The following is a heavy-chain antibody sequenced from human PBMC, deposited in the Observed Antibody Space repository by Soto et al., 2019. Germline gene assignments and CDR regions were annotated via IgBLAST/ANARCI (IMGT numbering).Heavy chain of an antibody. CDR3: ARQGYYGSGSYYNRAYGMDV. Sequence: GESLKISCKGSGYSFTSYWISWVRQMPGKGLEWMGRIDPSDSYTNYSPSFQGHVTISADKSISTAYLQWSSLKASDTAMYYCARQGYYGSGSYYNRAYGMDVWGQGTTVTVSS. CDR2: IDPSDSYT. V-gene: IGHV5-10-1*01. CDR1: GYSFTSYW. J-gene: IGHJ6*02. D-gene: IGHD3-10*01.